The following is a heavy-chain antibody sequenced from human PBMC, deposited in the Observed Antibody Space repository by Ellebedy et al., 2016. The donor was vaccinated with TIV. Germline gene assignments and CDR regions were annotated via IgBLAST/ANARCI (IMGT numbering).Heavy chain of an antibody. D-gene: IGHD2-8*02. CDR1: GFTFSRNV. V-gene: IGHV3-23*01. CDR2: ISGNGGNT. CDR3: AKDLGAGGGTVFQR. Sequence: GESLKISXAVSGFTFSRNVMNWVRQAPGRGLEWVSSISGNGGNTYDADSVKGRFTISRDNSKNTLYLQMNSLRAEDTAQYYCAKDLGAGGGTVFQRWGQGTLVTVSS. J-gene: IGHJ1*01.